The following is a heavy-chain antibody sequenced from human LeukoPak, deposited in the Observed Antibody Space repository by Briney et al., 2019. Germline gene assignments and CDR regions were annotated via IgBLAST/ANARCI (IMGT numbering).Heavy chain of an antibody. CDR3: ARITHDGYGMDV. CDR2: INPNSGGT. V-gene: IGHV1-2*04. J-gene: IGHJ6*02. Sequence: ASVKVSCKASGYTFTSYYMHWVRQAPGQGLEWMGWINPNSGGTNYAQKFQGWVTMTRDTSISTAYMELSRLRSDDTAVYYCARITHDGYGMDVWGQGTTVTVSS. CDR1: GYTFTSYY. D-gene: IGHD1-1*01.